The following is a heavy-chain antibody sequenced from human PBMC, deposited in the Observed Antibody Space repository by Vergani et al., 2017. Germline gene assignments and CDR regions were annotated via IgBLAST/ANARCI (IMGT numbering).Heavy chain of an antibody. CDR2: VWFDGNNK. Sequence: QVHLVESGGGVVQPGGSLRLSCTASGFTFSSFGMHWVRQAPGKGLEWLGLVWFDGNNKYYADSVKGRFTISRDNSKNALYLQMDSLSPEDTAVYYCATLPLQTQQQVTSWCQGTLVTVSS. CDR1: GFTFSSFG. V-gene: IGHV3-30*02. J-gene: IGHJ5*02. CDR3: ATLPLQTQQQVTS. D-gene: IGHD6-13*01.